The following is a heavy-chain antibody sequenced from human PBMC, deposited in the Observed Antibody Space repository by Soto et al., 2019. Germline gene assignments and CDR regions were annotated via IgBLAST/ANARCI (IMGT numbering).Heavy chain of an antibody. D-gene: IGHD2-21*02. CDR2: IYSGVST. J-gene: IGHJ3*02. Sequence: WGSLRLSCAASGFTVSSHYMSWVRQDPGKGLEWVSVIYSGVSTYYADSVKGRFTISRDNYKNTLYLQMKSLRAEDTAVYYCAREKAYCGGDCYSGVEGVACDIWGKGKLVTVS. CDR3: AREKAYCGGDCYSGVEGVACDI. V-gene: IGHV3-53*01. CDR1: GFTVSSHY.